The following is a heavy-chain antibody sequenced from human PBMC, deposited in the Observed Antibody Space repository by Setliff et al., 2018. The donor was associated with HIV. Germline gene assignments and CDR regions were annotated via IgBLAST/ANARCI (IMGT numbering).Heavy chain of an antibody. CDR1: GGSISSTNW. J-gene: IGHJ5*02. Sequence: LSLTCAVSGGSISSTNWWNWVRQPPGKGLEWIGEIYHSGGTNYNPSLKSRVTISVDKSKNQFSLKLTSVTAADTAVYYCARVAAGTYGKGDWFDPWGQGTQVTVSS. CDR2: IYHSGGT. V-gene: IGHV4-4*02. D-gene: IGHD3-10*01. CDR3: ARVAAGTYGKGDWFDP.